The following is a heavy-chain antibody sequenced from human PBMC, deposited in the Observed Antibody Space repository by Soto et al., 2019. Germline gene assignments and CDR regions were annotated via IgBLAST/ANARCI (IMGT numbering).Heavy chain of an antibody. D-gene: IGHD6-6*01. CDR2: IYDTESA. Sequence: QVQLQESGPGLVKPSQTLSLTCSVSGESISSGGYYWSWIRHFPGKGLEWIGYIYDTESAYYNPSLKSRVSISMDTSENHFAMRLTSVTAADSAVYYCARASSSSSAADYWGQGLQVTVSS. CDR1: GESISSGGYY. CDR3: ARASSSSSAADY. V-gene: IGHV4-31*03. J-gene: IGHJ4*02.